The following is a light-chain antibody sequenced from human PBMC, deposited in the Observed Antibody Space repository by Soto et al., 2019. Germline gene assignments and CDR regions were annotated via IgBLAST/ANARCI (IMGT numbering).Light chain of an antibody. J-gene: IGKJ1*01. CDR3: QQYDSSRT. CDR2: GAS. Sequence: EVVLTXSPGTLSLSXXXXATLSCRASQSISSRFLAWYQQKPGQAPRLLMYGASIRATGIPDRFSGSGSGTDFTLSISRLEPEDFAVYYCQQYDSSRTFGQGTKVEIK. V-gene: IGKV3-20*01. CDR1: QSISSRF.